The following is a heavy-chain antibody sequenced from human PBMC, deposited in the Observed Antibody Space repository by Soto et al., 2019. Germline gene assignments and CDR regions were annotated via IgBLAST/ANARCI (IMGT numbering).Heavy chain of an antibody. V-gene: IGHV4-31*03. CDR1: VASISSGGYY. CDR2: IYYSGST. CDR3: ARESNYDTSGYPPWFAP. J-gene: IGHJ5*02. D-gene: IGHD3-22*01. Sequence: VQLQESGPGLVKPSQTLSLTCTVSVASISSGGYYWSWIRQHPGEGLEWIGYIYYSGSTSYNPSLKSRVTISVDTSKNQFSLKLSSVTDADTAVYYCARESNYDTSGYPPWFAPWGQGTLVTVSS.